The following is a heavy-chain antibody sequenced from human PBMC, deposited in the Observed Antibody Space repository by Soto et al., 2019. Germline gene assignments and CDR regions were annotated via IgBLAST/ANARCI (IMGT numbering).Heavy chain of an antibody. J-gene: IGHJ5*02. Sequence: GGSLRLSCAASGFTFSSYAMSWVRQAPGKGLEWVSAISGSGGSTYYADSVKGRFTISRDNSKNTLYLQMNSLRAEDTAVYYCAKGPPQPLSSSFPFDPWGQGTLVTVSS. CDR2: ISGSGGST. V-gene: IGHV3-23*01. CDR1: GFTFSSYA. CDR3: AKGPPQPLSSSFPFDP. D-gene: IGHD6-13*01.